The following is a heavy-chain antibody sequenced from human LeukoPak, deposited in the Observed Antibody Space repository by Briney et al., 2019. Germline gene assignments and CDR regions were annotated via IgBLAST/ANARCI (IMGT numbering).Heavy chain of an antibody. Sequence: PGGSLRLSCAASGFTFSSYAMSWVRQAPGKGLEWVSAISGSGGSTYYADSVKGRFTISRDNSKNTLYLQMNSLRAEDTAVYYCAKRIKPMSPADPGWYFDLWGRGTLVTVSS. D-gene: IGHD2-2*01. V-gene: IGHV3-23*01. J-gene: IGHJ2*01. CDR1: GFTFSSYA. CDR2: ISGSGGST. CDR3: AKRIKPMSPADPGWYFDL.